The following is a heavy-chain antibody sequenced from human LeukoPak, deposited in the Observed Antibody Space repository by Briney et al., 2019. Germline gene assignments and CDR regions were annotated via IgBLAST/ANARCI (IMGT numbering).Heavy chain of an antibody. D-gene: IGHD6-13*01. V-gene: IGHV3-53*01. CDR2: IYSGGAA. CDR1: GFSVVSYC. Sequence: GGSLTLFCAASGFSVVSYCMTWVRQAPGKGLEWVSVIYSGGAAFYTDSVKGRFTISRDNSKNTLYLQMNSLRAEDTAVYYCARQPIAAAAPFDYWGQGTLVTVSS. J-gene: IGHJ4*02. CDR3: ARQPIAAAAPFDY.